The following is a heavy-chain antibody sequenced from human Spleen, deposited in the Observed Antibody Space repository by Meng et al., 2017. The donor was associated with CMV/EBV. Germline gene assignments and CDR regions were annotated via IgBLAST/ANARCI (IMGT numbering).Heavy chain of an antibody. J-gene: IGHJ6*02. V-gene: IGHV3-30-3*01. D-gene: IGHD3-10*01. Sequence: GGSLRLSCAASGFTFSSYAMHWVRQAPGKGLEWVAVISYDGSNKYYADSVKGRFTISRDNSKNTLYLQMNSLRAEDTAVYYCARAAALTGSYGYYYYGMDVWGQGTTVTVSS. CDR1: GFTFSSYA. CDR2: ISYDGSNK. CDR3: ARAAALTGSYGYYYYGMDV.